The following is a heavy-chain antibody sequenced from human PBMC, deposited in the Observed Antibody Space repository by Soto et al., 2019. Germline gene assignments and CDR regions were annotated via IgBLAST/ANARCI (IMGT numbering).Heavy chain of an antibody. Sequence: QPGGSLRLSCRASGFNFGDYAMSWFRQAPEKGLEWVGFIRSNLYDGTAEYAASVKGRFTISRDDSKSILYLQMNSLKTEDTAVYYCTRRYCSSTSCYVGDYWGQGTLVTVSS. D-gene: IGHD2-2*01. V-gene: IGHV3-49*03. CDR2: IRSNLYDGTA. J-gene: IGHJ4*02. CDR3: TRRYCSSTSCYVGDY. CDR1: GFNFGDYA.